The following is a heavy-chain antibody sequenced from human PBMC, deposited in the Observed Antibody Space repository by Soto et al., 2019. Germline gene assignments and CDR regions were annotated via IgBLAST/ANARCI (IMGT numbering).Heavy chain of an antibody. J-gene: IGHJ4*02. Sequence: VQVLESGGDLVQPGGSLRLSCAASGFTFTGYSMSWVRQAPGKGLEXVXXXXXXXXXXXXXDXXQXRFTISRDNSKXXXXXXXXXXXXXXXXXXXXXXXXXXXWDEYYFDYWGQGTLVTVSS. CDR3: XXXXXXXWDEYYFDY. CDR2: XXXXXXXX. D-gene: IGHD1-1*01. CDR1: GFTFTGYS. V-gene: IGHV3-23*01.